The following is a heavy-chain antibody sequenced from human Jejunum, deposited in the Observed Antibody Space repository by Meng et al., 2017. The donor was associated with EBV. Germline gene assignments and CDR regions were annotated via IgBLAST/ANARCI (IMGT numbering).Heavy chain of an antibody. CDR1: GGSISCYT. CDR2: INHSGST. Sequence: LVKQGGAGMLQPSYTLFLTSAFYGGSISCYTWSWIRQSPGKGLEWVGEINHSGSTNYNPSLKSRVTILVDTSKNQFSLKVNSVTAADTAVYYCARRVDLGVTAHFDYWGQGTLVTVSS. V-gene: IGHV4-34*01. J-gene: IGHJ4*02. D-gene: IGHD2-21*02. CDR3: ARRVDLGVTAHFDY.